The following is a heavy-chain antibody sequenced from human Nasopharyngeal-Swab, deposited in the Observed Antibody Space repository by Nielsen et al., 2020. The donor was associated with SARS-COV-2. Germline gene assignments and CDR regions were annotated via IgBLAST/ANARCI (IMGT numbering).Heavy chain of an antibody. CDR2: ISSSGSTI. V-gene: IGHV3-11*01. D-gene: IGHD2-15*01. Sequence: GESLKISCAASGFTFSDYYMSWIRQAPGKGLEWVSYISSSGSTIYYADSVKGRFTIPRDNAKNSLYLQMNSLRAEDTAVYYCAREYCSGGSCYSEYFQHWGQGTLVTVSS. CDR3: AREYCSGGSCYSEYFQH. CDR1: GFTFSDYY. J-gene: IGHJ1*01.